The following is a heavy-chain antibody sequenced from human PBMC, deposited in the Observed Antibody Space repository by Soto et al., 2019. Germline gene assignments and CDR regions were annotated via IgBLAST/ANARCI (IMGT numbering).Heavy chain of an antibody. V-gene: IGHV5-10-1*01. J-gene: IGHJ4*02. CDR3: AKQGSTTWHEDL. CDR2: IDPFGSDT. D-gene: IGHD6-13*01. CDR1: RYIFTNYL. Sequence: GESLKTSLQGSRYIFTNYLIHWVRQMPGKGLQRMGRIDPFGSDTNYNPSFQGHVTISAEKSISTAYLQWSSLKASDTAMYYCAKQGSTTWHEDLWGQGTLVASPQ.